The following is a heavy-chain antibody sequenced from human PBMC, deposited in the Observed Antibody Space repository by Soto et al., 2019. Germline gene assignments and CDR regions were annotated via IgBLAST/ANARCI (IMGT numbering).Heavy chain of an antibody. CDR1: GGSFSVYY. CDR3: ARGYNIVVVVAAFDY. J-gene: IGHJ4*02. Sequence: SETLSLTCAVYGGSFSVYYWSWIRQPPGKGLEWIGEINHSGSTNYNPSLKSRVTISVDTSKNQFSLKLSSVTAADTAVYYCARGYNIVVVVAAFDYWGQGTLVTVSS. V-gene: IGHV4-34*01. CDR2: INHSGST. D-gene: IGHD2-15*01.